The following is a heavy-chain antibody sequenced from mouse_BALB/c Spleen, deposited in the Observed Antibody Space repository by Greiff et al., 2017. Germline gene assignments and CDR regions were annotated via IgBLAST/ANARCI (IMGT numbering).Heavy chain of an antibody. D-gene: IGHD2-3*01. Sequence: EVQLVESGGGLVKPGGSLKLSCAASGFTFSDYYMYWVRQTPEKRLEWVATISDGGSYTYYPDSVKGRFTISRDNAKNNLYLQMSSLKSEDTAMYYCARDPDGYYVWDYWGQGTSVTVSS. CDR3: ARDPDGYYVWDY. CDR1: GFTFSDYY. CDR2: ISDGGSYT. J-gene: IGHJ4*01. V-gene: IGHV5-4*02.